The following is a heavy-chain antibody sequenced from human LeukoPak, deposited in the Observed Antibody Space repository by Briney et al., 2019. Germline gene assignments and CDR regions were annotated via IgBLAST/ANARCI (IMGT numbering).Heavy chain of an antibody. CDR3: VRDQTIDSRPGPSDPFDV. CDR2: IGTLADT. J-gene: IGHJ3*01. V-gene: IGHV3-13*01. CDR1: GFSFGKYD. D-gene: IGHD6-6*01. Sequence: GVSLRLSCAASGFSFGKYDMHWVRQIIGGGLEWVSGIGTLADTFYSDSAKGRFTISRNNGRNSLYLQMNNLRADDTAIYYCVRDQTIDSRPGPSDPFDVWGQGTIVTVSS.